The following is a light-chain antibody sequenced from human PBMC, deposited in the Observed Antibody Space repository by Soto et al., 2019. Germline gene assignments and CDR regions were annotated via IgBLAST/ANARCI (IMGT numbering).Light chain of an antibody. CDR3: QQYGSSPWT. Sequence: EIVMTQSPATLSGSPGDRATLSVRASQSISSYLAWYQQKPGQAPRLLIYGASSRATGIPARFSGSGSGTDFTLTISSLEPEDFAVYYCQQYGSSPWTFGQGTKVDI. CDR1: QSISSY. J-gene: IGKJ1*01. CDR2: GAS. V-gene: IGKV3-20*01.